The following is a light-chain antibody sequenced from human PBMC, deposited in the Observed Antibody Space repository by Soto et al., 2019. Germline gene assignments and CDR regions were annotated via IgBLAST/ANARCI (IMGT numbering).Light chain of an antibody. CDR2: GAS. CDR1: QSVSNN. Sequence: EIVMTQSPATLSVSPGERATLSCGASQSVSNNLAWYQQKPGQAPRLLIYGASTRATGIPARFSGSGSGTAFTLTISGLQSEDFALYYCQQYNDWPFTFGPGTNVDIK. CDR3: QQYNDWPFT. J-gene: IGKJ3*01. V-gene: IGKV3-15*01.